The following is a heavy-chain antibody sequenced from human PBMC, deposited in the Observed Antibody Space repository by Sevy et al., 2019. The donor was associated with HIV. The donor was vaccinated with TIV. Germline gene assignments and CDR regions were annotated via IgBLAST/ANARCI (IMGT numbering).Heavy chain of an antibody. V-gene: IGHV3-53*01. J-gene: IGHJ4*02. D-gene: IGHD2-15*01. CDR2: IYSGRST. Sequence: GSLRLSCTASGFTVNTNYMSWVRQAPEKGLEWVSVIYSGRSTYYADSVKGRFTISRDNSKNTVYLQMNSLRAEDTAVYYCARFSGGSKGTAFDYWGQGTLVTVSS. CDR1: GFTVNTNY. CDR3: ARFSGGSKGTAFDY.